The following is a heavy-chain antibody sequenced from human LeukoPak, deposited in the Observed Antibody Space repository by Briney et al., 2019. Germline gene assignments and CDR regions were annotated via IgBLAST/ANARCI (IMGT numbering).Heavy chain of an antibody. CDR2: IYSGGST. V-gene: IGHV3-53*01. J-gene: IGHJ1*01. Sequence: GGSLRLSCAASGFTVSSNYMSWVRQAPGKGLEWVSVIYSGGSTYYADSVKGRFTISRGNSKNTLYLQMNSLRAEDTAVYYCAKDRQYSSSWSIEYFQHWGQGTLVTVSS. CDR3: AKDRQYSSSWSIEYFQH. D-gene: IGHD6-13*01. CDR1: GFTVSSNY.